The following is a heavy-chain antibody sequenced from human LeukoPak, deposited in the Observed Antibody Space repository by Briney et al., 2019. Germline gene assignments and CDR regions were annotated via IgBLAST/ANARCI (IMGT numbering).Heavy chain of an antibody. J-gene: IGHJ3*02. CDR3: AREYYYDSSGYYPPHAFDI. D-gene: IGHD3-22*01. Sequence: KPSETLSLTCTVSGGSISDYYWSWIRQPPGKGLEWIGYVYYSGSTSYNPSLKSRVTISVDTSKNQFSLKVSSVTAADMALYYCAREYYYDSSGYYPPHAFDIWGQGTMVTVSS. CDR1: GGSISDYY. V-gene: IGHV4-59*01. CDR2: VYYSGST.